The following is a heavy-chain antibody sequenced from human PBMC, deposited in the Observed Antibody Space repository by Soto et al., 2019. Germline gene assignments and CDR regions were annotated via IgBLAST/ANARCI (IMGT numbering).Heavy chain of an antibody. Sequence: ASVKVSCKASGYTFPSYYMHWVRQAPGQGLEWMGIINPSGGSTSYAQKLQGRVTMTRDTSTSTVYMELSSLRSEDTAVYYCAKRDTAMDAYGMDVWGQGTTVTVSS. D-gene: IGHD5-18*01. CDR1: GYTFPSYY. CDR2: INPSGGST. CDR3: AKRDTAMDAYGMDV. J-gene: IGHJ6*02. V-gene: IGHV1-46*01.